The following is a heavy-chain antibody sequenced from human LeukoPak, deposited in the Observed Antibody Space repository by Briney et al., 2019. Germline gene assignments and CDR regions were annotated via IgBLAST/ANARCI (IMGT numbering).Heavy chain of an antibody. D-gene: IGHD3-3*01. V-gene: IGHV1-2*02. CDR3: ARALVSYYDFWSGYYTAVDY. J-gene: IGHJ4*02. CDR1: GYTFTVYY. Sequence: ASVKVSCKASGYTFTVYYMHWVRQAPGQGLEWMGWINPNSGGTNYAQKFQGRVTMTRDTSISTAYMELSRLRSDDTAVYYCARALVSYYDFWSGYYTAVDYWGQGTLVTVSS. CDR2: INPNSGGT.